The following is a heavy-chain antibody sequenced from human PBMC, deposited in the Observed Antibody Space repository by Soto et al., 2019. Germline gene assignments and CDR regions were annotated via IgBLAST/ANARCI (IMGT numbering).Heavy chain of an antibody. CDR2: ISNSGGGT. CDR1: GFTFSTYG. CDR3: ERGSQPPNC. D-gene: IGHD2-2*01. J-gene: IGHJ4*02. Sequence: GGSLRLSCAASGFTFSTYGMTWVRQAPGKGLEWVSVISNSGGGTYHADSVKGRFTISRDNSKNTLYLQMNSLRAEDTAVYYCERGSQPPNCWGQGTLVTVSS. V-gene: IGHV3-23*01.